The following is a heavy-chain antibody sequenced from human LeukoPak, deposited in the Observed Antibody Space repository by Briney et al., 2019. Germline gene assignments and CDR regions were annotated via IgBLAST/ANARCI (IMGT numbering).Heavy chain of an antibody. CDR2: TSYDGSRK. J-gene: IGHJ2*01. CDR1: GFTFSSYD. D-gene: IGHD2-21*02. Sequence: GGSLRLSCKASGFTFSSYDMHWVRQAPGKGLEWVAGTSYDGSRKYYADSVKGRFAISRDNSKNTLSLQITSLRAEDTAVYYCAKIYEAYCRDDCYSRYLDLWGRGTLVTVSS. CDR3: AKIYEAYCRDDCYSRYLDL. V-gene: IGHV3-30*18.